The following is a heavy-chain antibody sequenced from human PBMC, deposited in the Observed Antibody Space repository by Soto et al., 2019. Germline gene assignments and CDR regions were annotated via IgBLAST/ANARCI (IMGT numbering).Heavy chain of an antibody. J-gene: IGHJ6*02. Sequence: SCKASGYTFTSYYMHWVRQAPGQGLEWMGIINPSGGSTSYAQKFQGRVTMTRDTSTSTVYMELSSLRSEDTAVYYCARDPDVFHCSGGSCSTDGMGVWGQGTTVTVSS. CDR3: ARDPDVFHCSGGSCSTDGMGV. CDR1: GYTFTSYY. D-gene: IGHD2-15*01. V-gene: IGHV1-46*01. CDR2: INPSGGST.